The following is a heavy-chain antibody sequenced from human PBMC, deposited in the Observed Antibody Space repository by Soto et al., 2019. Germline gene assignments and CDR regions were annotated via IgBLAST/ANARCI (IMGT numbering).Heavy chain of an antibody. CDR1: GYTFTGYY. V-gene: IGHV1-2*02. J-gene: IGHJ4*02. D-gene: IGHD3-22*01. CDR2: INPNSGGT. CDR3: ARAQRYYYDSSGYWTGFDY. Sequence: ASVKVSCKASGYTFTGYYMHWVRQAPGQGLEWMGWINPNSGGTNYAQKFQGRVTMTRDTSISTAYMELSRLRSDDTAVYYCARAQRYYYDSSGYWTGFDYWGQGTLVTVSS.